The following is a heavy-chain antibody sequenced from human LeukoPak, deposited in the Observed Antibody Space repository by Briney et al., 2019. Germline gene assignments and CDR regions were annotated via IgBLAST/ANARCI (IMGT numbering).Heavy chain of an antibody. D-gene: IGHD6-19*01. V-gene: IGHV3-30*02. J-gene: IGHJ4*02. CDR3: ARDSVAGMFQWRAWGHSSNDY. Sequence: PGGSLRLSCAASGFTFSSYGMHWVRQAPDKGLEWGACVRYDGTNDYYADSVKGRFTISRDNSKNSLYLQMNSLRAEDTAVYYCARDSVAGMFQWRAWGHSSNDYWGQGTLVTVSS. CDR2: VRYDGTND. CDR1: GFTFSSYG.